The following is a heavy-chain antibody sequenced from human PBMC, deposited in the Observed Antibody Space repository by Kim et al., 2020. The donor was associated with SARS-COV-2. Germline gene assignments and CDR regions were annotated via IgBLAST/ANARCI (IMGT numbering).Heavy chain of an antibody. CDR3: ARRGVDAFDF. CDR2: ISSISSDTT. J-gene: IGHJ3*01. CDR1: GFTFSLYS. V-gene: IGHV3-48*02. Sequence: GGSLRLSCAASGFTFSLYSMNWLRLAPGKGLEWISYISSISSDTTHYADSVRGRFTVSRDNAKNSLYLQMNSLRDEDPAVYFCARRGVDAFDFWGQGTMVTGAS.